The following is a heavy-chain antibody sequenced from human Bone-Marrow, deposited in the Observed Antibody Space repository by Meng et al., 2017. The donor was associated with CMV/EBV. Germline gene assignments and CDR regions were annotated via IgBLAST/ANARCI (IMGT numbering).Heavy chain of an antibody. Sequence: SVKVSCKASGYTFTNYGISWVRQAPGQGLEWMGGIIPIFGTANYAQKFQGRVTITTDESTSTAYMELSSLRSEDTAVYYCARHHPGEYSSSSGVPLDYWGQGTLVTVSS. V-gene: IGHV1-69*05. CDR1: GYTFTNYG. CDR3: ARHHPGEYSSSSGVPLDY. D-gene: IGHD6-6*01. J-gene: IGHJ4*02. CDR2: IIPIFGTA.